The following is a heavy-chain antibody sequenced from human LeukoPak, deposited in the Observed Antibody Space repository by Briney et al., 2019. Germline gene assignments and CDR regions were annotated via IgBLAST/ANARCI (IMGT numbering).Heavy chain of an antibody. V-gene: IGHV3-7*03. Sequence: GGSLRLSCAASGFTFSSYWMSWVRQAPGKGLEWVANIKQDGSEKYYVDSVKGRFTISSDNAKNSLYLQMNSLRAEDTAVYYCAREGCSSTSCYGFFSDYWGQGTLVTVSS. J-gene: IGHJ4*02. CDR2: IKQDGSEK. CDR3: AREGCSSTSCYGFFSDY. D-gene: IGHD2-2*01. CDR1: GFTFSSYW.